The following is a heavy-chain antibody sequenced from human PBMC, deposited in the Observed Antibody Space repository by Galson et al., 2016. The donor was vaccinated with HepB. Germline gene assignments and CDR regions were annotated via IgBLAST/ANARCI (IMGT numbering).Heavy chain of an antibody. Sequence: SLRLSCAAPGFNFGNYAMNWVRQAPGKGPEWVSSIKGGGASPKYADSVTGRFTISRDDTHNTLHLQMNSLRAEDTAVYYCVKDFYGSGSYFSVGHDHWGQGTLVTVSS. CDR3: VKDFYGSGSYFSVGHDH. CDR2: IKGGGASP. V-gene: IGHV3-23*01. CDR1: GFNFGNYA. D-gene: IGHD3-10*01. J-gene: IGHJ4*02.